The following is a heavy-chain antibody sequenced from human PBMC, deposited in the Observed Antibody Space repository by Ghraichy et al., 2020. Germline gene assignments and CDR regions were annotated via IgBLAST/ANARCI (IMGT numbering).Heavy chain of an antibody. Sequence: GGSLRLSCSASGFTFSSYGMHWVRQAPGKGLEYVSAVSNNGGSTYYADSVKGRFTISRDNSKNTLYLQMSSLRAEDTAVYYCVKMNSGSRSYSDYWGQGTLVTVSS. CDR1: GFTFSSYG. D-gene: IGHD3-10*01. CDR2: VSNNGGST. V-gene: IGHV3-64D*06. J-gene: IGHJ4*02. CDR3: VKMNSGSRSYSDY.